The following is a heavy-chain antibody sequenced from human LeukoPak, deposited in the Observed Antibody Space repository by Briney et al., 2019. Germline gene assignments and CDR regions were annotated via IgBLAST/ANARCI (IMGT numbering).Heavy chain of an antibody. V-gene: IGHV1-2*02. Sequence: ASVTVPCKASGYTFTGYYMHCVRQAPGQGLEWMGWINPNSGGTNYAQKFQGRVTMTRDTSISTAYMELSRLRSEDTAVYYCARAVVVVAATMIDYWGQGTLVTVSS. D-gene: IGHD2-15*01. CDR2: INPNSGGT. CDR3: ARAVVVVAATMIDY. CDR1: GYTFTGYY. J-gene: IGHJ4*02.